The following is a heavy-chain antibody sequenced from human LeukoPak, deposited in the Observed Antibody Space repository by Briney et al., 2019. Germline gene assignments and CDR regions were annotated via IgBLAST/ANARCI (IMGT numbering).Heavy chain of an antibody. Sequence: GGSLRLSRAASGFTFSSSAMSWVRQAPGKGLEWVSAISNNGGYTYYADSVQGRFTISRDNSKSTLCLQMNSLRAEDTAVYYCAKQLGYCSDGSCYFPYWGQGTLVTVSS. J-gene: IGHJ4*02. CDR2: ISNNGGYT. CDR1: GFTFSSSA. CDR3: AKQLGYCSDGSCYFPY. V-gene: IGHV3-23*01. D-gene: IGHD2-15*01.